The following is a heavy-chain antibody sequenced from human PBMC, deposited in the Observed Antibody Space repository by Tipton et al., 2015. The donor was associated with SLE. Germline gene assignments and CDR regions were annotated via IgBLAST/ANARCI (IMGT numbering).Heavy chain of an antibody. V-gene: IGHV4-34*01. CDR2: INHSGST. J-gene: IGHJ2*01. CDR1: GGPFTGYY. D-gene: IGHD2-15*01. Sequence: TLSLTCAVYGGPFTGYYWSWIRQPPGKGLEWIGEINHSGSTNYNPSLKSRVIISVDTSKKQFSLKLSSVTAADTAVYYCARGHGINSRIRYWYFDLWGRGTLVTVSS. CDR3: ARGHGINSRIRYWYFDL.